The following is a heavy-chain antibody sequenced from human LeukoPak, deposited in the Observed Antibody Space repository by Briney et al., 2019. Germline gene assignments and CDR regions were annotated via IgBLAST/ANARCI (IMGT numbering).Heavy chain of an antibody. CDR1: GFTFSNYD. V-gene: IGHV3-23*01. J-gene: IGHJ4*02. Sequence: GGSLRLSCAASGFTFSNYDMSCVRQAPGKGLEWVSGISASGGSTYYADSVKGRFTISRDNSKNTLYLQMNSLRAEDTAVYYCAKDSVRSSGWFYFDCWGQGTLVSVSS. CDR2: ISASGGST. D-gene: IGHD6-19*01. CDR3: AKDSVRSSGWFYFDC.